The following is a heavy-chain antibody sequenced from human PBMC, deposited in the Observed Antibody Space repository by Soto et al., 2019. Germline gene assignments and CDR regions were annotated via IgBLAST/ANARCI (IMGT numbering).Heavy chain of an antibody. CDR1: GYSFTAYC. CDR2: INPNSGGT. D-gene: IGHD1-26*01. J-gene: IGHJ4*01. V-gene: IGHV1-2*02. Sequence: ASVKASCKASGYSFTAYCVHWVRQAPGQGLEWMGWINPNSGGTNYAQRFQGRVAMTTDTSTNTAYMELNSLKSDDTALYFCARSSGTYSDFDYWGQGTQVTVS. CDR3: ARSSGTYSDFDY.